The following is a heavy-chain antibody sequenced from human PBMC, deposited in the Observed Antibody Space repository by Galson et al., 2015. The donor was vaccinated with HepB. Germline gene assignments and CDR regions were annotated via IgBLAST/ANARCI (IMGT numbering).Heavy chain of an antibody. Sequence: SETLSLTCAVYGGSFSGYYWSWIRQPPGKGLEWIGEINHSGSTNYNPSLKSRVTISVDTSKNQFSLKLSSVTAADTAVYYCARIRRNIVVVTATPPNWYFDLWGRGTLVTVSS. CDR2: INHSGST. V-gene: IGHV4-34*01. D-gene: IGHD2-21*02. J-gene: IGHJ2*01. CDR1: GGSFSGYY. CDR3: ARIRRNIVVVTATPPNWYFDL.